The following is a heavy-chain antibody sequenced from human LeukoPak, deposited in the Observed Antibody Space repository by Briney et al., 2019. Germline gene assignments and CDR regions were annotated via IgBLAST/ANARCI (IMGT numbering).Heavy chain of an antibody. J-gene: IGHJ5*02. CDR3: AREPLSSYYYDSSGYNWFDP. V-gene: IGHV1-2*02. CDR1: GYTFTDYY. Sequence: ASVKVSCKASGYTFTDYYMHWVRQAPGQGLEWVGWINPNSGGTKYAQKFQGRVTMTRDTSISTAYMELSRLRSDDTAVYYCAREPLSSYYYDSSGYNWFDPWGQGTLVTVSS. CDR2: INPNSGGT. D-gene: IGHD3-22*01.